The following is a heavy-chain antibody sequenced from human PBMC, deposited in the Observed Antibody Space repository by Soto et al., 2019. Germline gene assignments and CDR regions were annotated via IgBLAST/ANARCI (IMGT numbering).Heavy chain of an antibody. CDR3: AKGSWEPWGYYYYGMDV. V-gene: IGHV3-23*01. J-gene: IGHJ6*02. CDR1: GFTFDDYA. D-gene: IGHD1-26*01. Sequence: GGSLRLSCAASGFTFDDYAMSWVRQAPGKGLEWVSAISGSGGSTYYADSVKGRFTISRDNSKNTLYLQMNSLRAEDTAVYYCAKGSWEPWGYYYYGMDVWGQGTTVTVSS. CDR2: ISGSGGST.